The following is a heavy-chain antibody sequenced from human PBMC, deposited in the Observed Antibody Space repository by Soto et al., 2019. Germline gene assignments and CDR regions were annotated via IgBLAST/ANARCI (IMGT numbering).Heavy chain of an antibody. CDR1: GTSIRNTGDY. Sequence: PSETLSLTCSVSGTSIRNTGDYWAWIRQTPGRGLEWIGSFNFGGHTYYSPSLKSRVAIFVDASKNQFSLKVNSMTAADTAVYYCARPSVPATRGPLDYWGQGALVTVSS. CDR3: ARPSVPATRGPLDY. D-gene: IGHD6-19*01. CDR2: FNFGGHT. V-gene: IGHV4-39*07. J-gene: IGHJ4*02.